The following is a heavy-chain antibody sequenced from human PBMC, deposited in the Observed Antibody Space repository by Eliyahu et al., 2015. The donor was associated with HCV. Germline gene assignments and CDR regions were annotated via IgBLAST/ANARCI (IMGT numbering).Heavy chain of an antibody. J-gene: IGHJ4*02. CDR2: ISSSSXYI. CDR3: ARDWGVVDFWSGYSYYFDY. CDR1: GFPFSXYS. V-gene: IGHV3-21*01. Sequence: EVQLVESGGGLVXPGXSLRLXCTASGFPFSXYSMTWVRQAPGKGLEWVRSISSSSXYIYYADSVKGRFTISRDNAKNSLYLQMNSLRAEDTAVYXCARDWGVVDFWSGYSYYFDYWGQGTLVTVSS. D-gene: IGHD3-3*01.